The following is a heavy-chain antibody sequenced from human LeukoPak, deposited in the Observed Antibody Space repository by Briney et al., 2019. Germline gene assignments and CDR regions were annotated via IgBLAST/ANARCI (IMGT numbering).Heavy chain of an antibody. V-gene: IGHV3-33*08. D-gene: IGHD5-18*01. CDR3: ARSRGYSYGTP. J-gene: IGHJ5*02. Sequence: GGSLRLSCAASGFTLSSHWMSWVRQAPGKGLEWMALIWYDGSKRYYADSVQGRFTISRDDSKNTLFLQMNSLRAEDTAVYYCARSRGYSYGTPWGQGTLVTVSS. CDR2: IWYDGSKR. CDR1: GFTLSSHW.